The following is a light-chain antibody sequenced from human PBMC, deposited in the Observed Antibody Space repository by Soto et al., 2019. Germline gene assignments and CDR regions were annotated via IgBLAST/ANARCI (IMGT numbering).Light chain of an antibody. Sequence: EIVLTQSPATLSXXXXXRATLSCRASQSVSSYLAWYQQQPGQARRLLISDASNRVTGIPARFSGSWSGTDFTLTVSSLEPEDFAVYYCQQRRDLPLTFGGGTKVEI. CDR1: QSVSSY. CDR3: QQRRDLPLT. J-gene: IGKJ4*01. V-gene: IGKV3-11*01. CDR2: DAS.